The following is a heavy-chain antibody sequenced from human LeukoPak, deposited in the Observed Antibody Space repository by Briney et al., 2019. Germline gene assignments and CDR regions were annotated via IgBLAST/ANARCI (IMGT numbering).Heavy chain of an antibody. CDR1: GGSISSYY. CDR2: IYYSGST. CDR3: ARDRGYSGYDGTYGMDV. J-gene: IGHJ6*02. V-gene: IGHV4-59*01. Sequence: SETLSLTCTVSGGSISSYYWSWIRQPPGKGLEWIGYIYYSGSTNYNPSLKSRVTISVDTPKNQFSLKLSSVTAADTAVYYCARDRGYSGYDGTYGMDVWGQGTTVTVSS. D-gene: IGHD5-12*01.